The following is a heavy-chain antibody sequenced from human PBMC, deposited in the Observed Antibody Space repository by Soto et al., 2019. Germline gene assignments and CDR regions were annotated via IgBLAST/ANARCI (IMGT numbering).Heavy chain of an antibody. CDR2: IKEDGSQK. J-gene: IGHJ4*02. CDR1: GFTFSSYW. CDR3: ARHGNYFFAY. Sequence: GGSLRLSCAASGFTFSSYWMSWVRQAPGKGLECVANIKEDGSQKNYVDSLKGRFTISRDNAKNSLYLQMNSLRVEDTGVSYCARHGNYFFAYWVQGSLVTVSS. V-gene: IGHV3-7*01. D-gene: IGHD1-1*01.